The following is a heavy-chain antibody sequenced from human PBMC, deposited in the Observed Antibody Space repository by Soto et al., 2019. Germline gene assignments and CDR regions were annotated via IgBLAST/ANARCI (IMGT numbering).Heavy chain of an antibody. D-gene: IGHD1-26*01. J-gene: IGHJ6*02. CDR1: GFTFSGYG. Sequence: QVQLVESGGGVVQPGRSLRLSCAASGFTFSGYGMHWVRQAPGKGLEWVAVISYDGSNKYYADSVKGRFTISRDNSKHTLYLQMNSLRAEDTAVYYCAKDRWEVLYGMDVWGQGTTVTVSS. CDR2: ISYDGSNK. V-gene: IGHV3-30*18. CDR3: AKDRWEVLYGMDV.